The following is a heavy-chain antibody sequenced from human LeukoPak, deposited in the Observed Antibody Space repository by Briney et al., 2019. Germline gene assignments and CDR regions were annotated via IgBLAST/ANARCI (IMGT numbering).Heavy chain of an antibody. CDR1: GGSISSYY. CDR3: ARVTYGDYRYYYMDV. V-gene: IGHV4-59*01. Sequence: SETLSLTCTVSGGSISSYYWSWMRQPPGKGLEWIGYIYYSGSSNYNPSLKSRVTISVDTSKNQFSLRLSSVTAADTAVYYCARVTYGDYRYYYMDVWGKGTTVTISS. J-gene: IGHJ6*03. D-gene: IGHD4-17*01. CDR2: IYYSGSS.